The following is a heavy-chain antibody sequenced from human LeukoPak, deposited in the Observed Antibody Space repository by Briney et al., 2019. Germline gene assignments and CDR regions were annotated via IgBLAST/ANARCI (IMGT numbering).Heavy chain of an antibody. CDR2: ISSSGSTI. V-gene: IGHV3-11*01. Sequence: PGRSLRLSCAASGFTFSDYYMSWIRQAPGKGLEWVSYISSSGSTIYYADSVKGRFTISRDNAKNSLYLQMNSLRAEDTAVYYCARDHTAMVLMGAFDIWGQGTMVTVSS. D-gene: IGHD5-18*01. J-gene: IGHJ3*02. CDR3: ARDHTAMVLMGAFDI. CDR1: GFTFSDYY.